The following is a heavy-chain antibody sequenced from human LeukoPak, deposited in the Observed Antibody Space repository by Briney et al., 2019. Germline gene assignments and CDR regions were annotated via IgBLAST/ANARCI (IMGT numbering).Heavy chain of an antibody. CDR3: AKDRDYDFWSGYQ. J-gene: IGHJ4*02. CDR2: ISGSGGST. CDR1: GFTFSSYA. Sequence: GGSLRLSCVASGFTFSSYAMSWVRQAPGKGLEWVSAISGSGGSTYYADSVKGRFTISRDNSKNTLYLQMNSLRAEDTAVYYCAKDRDYDFWSGYQWGQGTVVTVSS. V-gene: IGHV3-23*01. D-gene: IGHD3-3*01.